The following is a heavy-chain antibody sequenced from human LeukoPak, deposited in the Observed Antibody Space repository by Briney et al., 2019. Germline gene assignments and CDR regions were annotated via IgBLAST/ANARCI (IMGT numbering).Heavy chain of an antibody. CDR2: IGGRGTNT. J-gene: IGHJ4*02. CDR3: ANVDY. CDR1: GFTFSNYA. V-gene: IGHV3-23*01. Sequence: GGSLRLSCAASGFTFSNYAMSWVRQAPGKGLEWVSSIGGRGTNTYCADSVKGRFTISRDNFRDTLYLQMNSLRAEDTAVYYCANVDYWGQGTLVTVSS.